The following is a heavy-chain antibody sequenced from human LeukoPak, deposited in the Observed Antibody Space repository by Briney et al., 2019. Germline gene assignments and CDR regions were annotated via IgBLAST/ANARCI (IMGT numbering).Heavy chain of an antibody. V-gene: IGHV4-61*05. CDR3: AARKYSYVNY. Sequence: PSETLSLTCTVSGGSISSSSYYWGWIRQPPGKGLEWIGYIYYSGSTNYNPSLKSRVTISVDTSKSQFSLKLSSATAADTAVYYCAARKYSYVNYWGQGTLVTVSS. J-gene: IGHJ4*02. D-gene: IGHD5-18*01. CDR1: GGSISSSSYY. CDR2: IYYSGST.